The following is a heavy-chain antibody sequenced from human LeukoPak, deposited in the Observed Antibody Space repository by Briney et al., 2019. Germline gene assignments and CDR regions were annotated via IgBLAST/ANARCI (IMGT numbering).Heavy chain of an antibody. J-gene: IGHJ4*02. V-gene: IGHV3-7*03. CDR3: TRDRALYRGGDCYTGYFDY. CDR1: GFNFYNHW. Sequence: GGSLRLSCVVSGFNFYNHWMSWVRQAPGKGLEWVASIKQDGSEQYYADSVKGRFTISRDNAKTSMHLEMNSLRVQDTAVYYCTRDRALYRGGDCYTGYFDYWGQGTLVTVSS. CDR2: IKQDGSEQ. D-gene: IGHD2-21*02.